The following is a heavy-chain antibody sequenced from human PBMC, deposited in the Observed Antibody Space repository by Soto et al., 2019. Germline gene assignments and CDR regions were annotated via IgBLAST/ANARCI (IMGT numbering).Heavy chain of an antibody. V-gene: IGHV3-20*04. D-gene: IGHD3-16*02. CDR3: TRGYALGSYRYLPMHFFDY. Sequence: EVQLVESGGGVVSPGGSLRLSCAASGFTFGDYGMSWVRQAPGKGLEWVCGLNWSGPYTTYADSVKGRFTISRDNAKNSLDLQINGLRDDDTALYFCTRGYALGSYRYLPMHFFDYWGQGARVTVSS. CDR1: GFTFGDYG. CDR2: LNWSGPYT. J-gene: IGHJ4*02.